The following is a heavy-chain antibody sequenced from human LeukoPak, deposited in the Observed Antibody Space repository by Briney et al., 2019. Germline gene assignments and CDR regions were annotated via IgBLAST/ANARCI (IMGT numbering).Heavy chain of an antibody. Sequence: PGGSLRLSCAASGFTFSSYWMHWVRQAPGKGLEWVSAISGSGGSTYYADSVKGRFTISRDNSKNTLYLQMNSLRAEDTAVYYCAIYGYSSGWPFDYWGQGTLVTVPS. J-gene: IGHJ4*02. D-gene: IGHD6-19*01. CDR1: GFTFSSYW. V-gene: IGHV3-23*01. CDR3: AIYGYSSGWPFDY. CDR2: ISGSGGST.